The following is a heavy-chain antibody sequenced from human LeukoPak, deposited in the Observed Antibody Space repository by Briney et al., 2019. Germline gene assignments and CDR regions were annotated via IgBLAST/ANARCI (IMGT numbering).Heavy chain of an antibody. CDR3: ARGSLSSSWPFDY. V-gene: IGHV3-11*06. D-gene: IGHD6-13*01. CDR2: ISSSSTYT. CDR1: GFTFSDYA. Sequence: GGSLRLSCAASGFTFSDYAMSWIRQAPGKGLEWVSYISSSSTYTKFADSVKGRFTISRDNAKNSLYLQMNSLRAEDTAVYYCARGSLSSSWPFDYWGQGTLVTVSS. J-gene: IGHJ4*02.